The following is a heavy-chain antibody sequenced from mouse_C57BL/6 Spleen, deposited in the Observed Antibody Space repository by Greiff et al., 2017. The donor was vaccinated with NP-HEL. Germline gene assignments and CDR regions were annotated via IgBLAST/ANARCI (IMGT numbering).Heavy chain of an antibody. V-gene: IGHV1-82*01. J-gene: IGHJ2*01. CDR1: GYAFSSSW. CDR2: IYPGDGDT. CDR3: ARGGYSNYERGDY. D-gene: IGHD2-5*01. Sequence: VKLVESGPELVKPGASVKISCKASGYAFSSSWMNWVKQRPGKGLEWIGRIYPGDGDTNYNGKFKGKATLTADKSSSTAYMQLSSLTSEDSAVYFCARGGYSNYERGDYWGQGTTLTVSS.